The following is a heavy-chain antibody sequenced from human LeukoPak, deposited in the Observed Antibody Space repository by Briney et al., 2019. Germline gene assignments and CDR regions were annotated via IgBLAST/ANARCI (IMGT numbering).Heavy chain of an antibody. CDR2: ISGSGVST. J-gene: IGHJ4*02. Sequence: GGSLRLSCAASGFTFSSYAMSWVHQAPGKGLEWVSAISGSGVSTYYADSVKGRFTISRDNSKNTLYLQRKSLIAEETAVYYCAKSGYSSVYYFDYWGQGTLVTVSS. CDR3: AKSGYSSVYYFDY. V-gene: IGHV3-23*01. D-gene: IGHD6-19*01. CDR1: GFTFSSYA.